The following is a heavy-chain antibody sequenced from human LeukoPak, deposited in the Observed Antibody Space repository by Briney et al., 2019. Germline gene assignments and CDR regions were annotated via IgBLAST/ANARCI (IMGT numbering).Heavy chain of an antibody. Sequence: PGGSLRLSCAASGFTFSNAWMSWVRQAPGKGLEWVAVISYDGSNKYYADSVKGRFTISRDNSKNTLYLQMNSLRAEDTAVYYCASFWGGGSWFDPWGQGTLVTVSS. CDR1: GFTFSNAW. CDR3: ASFWGGGSWFDP. J-gene: IGHJ5*02. CDR2: ISYDGSNK. V-gene: IGHV3-30-3*01. D-gene: IGHD2-15*01.